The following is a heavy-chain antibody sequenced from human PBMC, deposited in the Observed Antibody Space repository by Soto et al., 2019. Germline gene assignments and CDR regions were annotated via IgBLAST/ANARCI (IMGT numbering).Heavy chain of an antibody. CDR3: ARDHFYFYDSSGFRPYAFDM. Sequence: PSETLSLTCSVSGDSITSSSWTWIRQPPGKGLEWIGYIYNNGGTNYNPSLKSRVTVSMDTSKNQFSLTLTAVTAADTAMYYCARDHFYFYDSSGFRPYAFDMWGPGTLVTV. J-gene: IGHJ3*02. V-gene: IGHV4-59*01. CDR2: IYNNGGT. D-gene: IGHD3-22*01. CDR1: GDSITSSS.